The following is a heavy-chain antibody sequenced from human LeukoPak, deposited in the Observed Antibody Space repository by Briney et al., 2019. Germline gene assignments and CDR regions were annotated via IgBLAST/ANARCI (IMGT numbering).Heavy chain of an antibody. D-gene: IGHD2-2*02. CDR2: AFFRSQWNS. CDR1: RYSVPRTSEA. Sequence: SHPLSLSCAISRYSVPRTSEAWNCIRQSPSRGLDWLGRAFFRSQWNSDYTVCVRGRISINADTSMSHFSLQLNSVTPEDTAIYFCVRYSSTFYIDYWGEGTVVTVSS. J-gene: IGHJ4*02. V-gene: IGHV6-1*01. CDR3: VRYSSTFYIDY.